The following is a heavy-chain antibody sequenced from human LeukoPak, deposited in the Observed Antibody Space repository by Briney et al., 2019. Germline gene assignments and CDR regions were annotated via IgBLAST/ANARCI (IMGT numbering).Heavy chain of an antibody. CDR3: ASHRSGYYLYGMDV. J-gene: IGHJ6*02. CDR2: IYTSGST. CDR1: GGSISSYY. D-gene: IGHD3-22*01. V-gene: IGHV4-4*07. Sequence: SETLALTWTDRGGSISSYYWSWIRQPAEKGLEWIGRIYTSGSTNYNPSLKSRVTMSVDTSKNQFSLKLSSVTAADTAVYYCASHRSGYYLYGMDVWGQGTTVTVSS.